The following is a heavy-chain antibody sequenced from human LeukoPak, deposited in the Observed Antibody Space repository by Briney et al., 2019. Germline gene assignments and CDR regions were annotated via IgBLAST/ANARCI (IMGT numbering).Heavy chain of an antibody. J-gene: IGHJ4*02. Sequence: GESLKISCKGSGYSFTSYWIAWVRQRPGKGLEWMGLIYPRDSDTKCSPSFRAQVTISADKPISTAYPQWSTLNPPHTPLYYCARRWYNSGWYYFDYWGQGTLVTVSS. CDR1: GYSFTSYW. CDR3: ARRWYNSGWYYFDY. D-gene: IGHD6-19*01. CDR2: IYPRDSDT. V-gene: IGHV5-51*01.